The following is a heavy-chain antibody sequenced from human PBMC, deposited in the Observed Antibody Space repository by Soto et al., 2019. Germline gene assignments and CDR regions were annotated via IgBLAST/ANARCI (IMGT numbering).Heavy chain of an antibody. CDR3: ARDIYYDSSGHFDY. CDR2: IWYDGSNK. CDR1: GFAFSSYG. J-gene: IGHJ4*02. Sequence: GGSLRLSCAASGFAFSSYGMHWVRQAPGKGLEWVAVIWYDGSNKYYADSVKGRFTISRDNSKNTLYLQMNSLRAEDTAVYYCARDIYYDSSGHFDYWGQGTLVTVSS. D-gene: IGHD3-22*01. V-gene: IGHV3-33*01.